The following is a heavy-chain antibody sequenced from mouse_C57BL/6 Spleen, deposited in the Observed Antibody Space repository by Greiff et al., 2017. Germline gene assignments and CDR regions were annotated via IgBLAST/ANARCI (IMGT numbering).Heavy chain of an antibody. CDR1: GFTFSSYG. CDR2: ISSGGSYT. CDR3: ARRDYDDGYYYAMDY. D-gene: IGHD2-4*01. V-gene: IGHV5-6*02. Sequence: EVKVVESGGDLVKPGGSLKLSCAASGFTFSSYGMSWVRQTPDKRLEWVATISSGGSYTYYPDSVKGRFTISRDNAKNTLYLQMSSLKSEDTAMYYCARRDYDDGYYYAMDYWGQGTSVTVSS. J-gene: IGHJ4*01.